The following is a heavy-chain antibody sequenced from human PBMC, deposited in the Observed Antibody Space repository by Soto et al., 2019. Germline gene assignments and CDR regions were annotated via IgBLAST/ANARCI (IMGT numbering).Heavy chain of an antibody. CDR2: ISGNGGST. D-gene: IGHD3-16*02. J-gene: IGHJ4*02. Sequence: GGSLRLSCAASGFTFSSYALSWVRQAPGKGLEWVSGISGNGGSTYYADSVKGRFTISRDNSKNTLYPQMNSLTAEDTAVFYCAKDLRLGELSLYGIDYWGQGTLVTVSS. CDR1: GFTFSSYA. CDR3: AKDLRLGELSLYGIDY. V-gene: IGHV3-23*01.